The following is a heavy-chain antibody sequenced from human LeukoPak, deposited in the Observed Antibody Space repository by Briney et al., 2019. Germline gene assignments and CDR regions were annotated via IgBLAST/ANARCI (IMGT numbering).Heavy chain of an antibody. CDR1: GFTFCYYG. D-gene: IGHD3-22*01. CDR2: IWHDGGKR. CDR3: ARDADTSEFFSWLDL. Sequence: GGSLRLSSAASGFTFCYYGMQWVRQAPGKGLEWVALIWHDGGKRYYADSVKGRFTISRDNSKNTLYLQMTTLRAEDTAVYYCARDADTSEFFSWLDLWGQGTLVTVSS. J-gene: IGHJ5*02. V-gene: IGHV3-33*01.